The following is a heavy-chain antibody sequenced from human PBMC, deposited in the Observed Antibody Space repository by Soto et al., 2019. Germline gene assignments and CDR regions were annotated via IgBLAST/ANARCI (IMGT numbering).Heavy chain of an antibody. CDR1: GFTFSNYA. J-gene: IGHJ4*02. V-gene: IGHV3-23*01. D-gene: IGHD1-20*01. CDR3: AKALFLYSWNDQRYFFDY. Sequence: PGGSLRLSCAASGFTFSNYAMTWVCQAPGKGLEWVSVISGGGGSAYYSDSVKGRFTISRDNSKNTQYLQMNSLKADDTAVYYCAKALFLYSWNDQRYFFDYWGPGKLVTVSS. CDR2: ISGGGGSA.